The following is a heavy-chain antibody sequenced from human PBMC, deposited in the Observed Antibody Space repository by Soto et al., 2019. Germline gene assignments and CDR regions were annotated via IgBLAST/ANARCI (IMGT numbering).Heavy chain of an antibody. CDR2: INPSGGST. CDR3: ARERDYYDSSGYYLPIGI. V-gene: IGHV1-46*01. D-gene: IGHD3-22*01. Sequence: ASVKVSCKASGYTFTSYYMHWLRQSPGQGLEWMGIINPSGGSTSYAQKFQGRVTMTRDTSTSTVYMELSSLRSEDTAVYYCARERDYYDSSGYYLPIGIWGQGTMVTVSS. J-gene: IGHJ3*02. CDR1: GYTFTSYY.